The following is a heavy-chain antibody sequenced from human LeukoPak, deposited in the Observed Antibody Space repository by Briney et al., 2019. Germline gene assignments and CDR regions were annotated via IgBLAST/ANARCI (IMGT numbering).Heavy chain of an antibody. CDR3: ARDKMTGDSYFDY. Sequence: PGGSLRLSCAASGFTFSSYWMSWVRQDPGRGLEWVAHIKQDGSEKNYVDSVKGRFTISRDNAKNSLLLQMDGLRAEDAAVYYCARDKMTGDSYFDYWGQGTLVTVSS. J-gene: IGHJ4*02. V-gene: IGHV3-7*01. D-gene: IGHD7-27*01. CDR1: GFTFSSYW. CDR2: IKQDGSEK.